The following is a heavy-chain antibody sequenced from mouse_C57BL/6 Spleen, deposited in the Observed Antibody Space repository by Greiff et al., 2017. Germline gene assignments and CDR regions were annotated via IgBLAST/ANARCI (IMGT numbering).Heavy chain of an antibody. D-gene: IGHD2-4*01. Sequence: EVQLPQSVAELVRPGASVKLSCTASGFNIKNTYMHWVKQRPEQGLEWIGRIDPANGNTKYAPKFLGKASITADTSSNTAYLQLSRLTSEESASYDCASHDYDFAYWCQGTLVTVSA. CDR1: GFNIKNTY. CDR2: IDPANGNT. CDR3: ASHDYDFAY. J-gene: IGHJ3*01. V-gene: IGHV14-3*01.